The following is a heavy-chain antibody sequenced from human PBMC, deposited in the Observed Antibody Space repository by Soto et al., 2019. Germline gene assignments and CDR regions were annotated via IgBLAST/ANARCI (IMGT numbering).Heavy chain of an antibody. CDR2: IWYDGSNK. CDR1: GFTFSSYG. CDR3: ARDRLEFCDY. V-gene: IGHV3-33*01. Sequence: GSLKLSFEVSGFTFSSYGMHWVRQAPGKGLEWVAVIWYDGSNKYYADSVKGRFTISRDNSKNTLYLQMNSLRAEDTDVYYCARDRLEFCDYWGQGTLVTVSS. J-gene: IGHJ4*02. D-gene: IGHD1-1*01.